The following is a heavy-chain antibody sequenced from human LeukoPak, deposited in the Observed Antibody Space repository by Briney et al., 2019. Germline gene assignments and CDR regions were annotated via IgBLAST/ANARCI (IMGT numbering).Heavy chain of an antibody. J-gene: IGHJ4*02. CDR1: GGSISSGGYS. Sequence: PSETLSLTCAVSGGSISSGGYSWSWIRQPPGKGLEWIGYIYHSGSTYYNPSLKSRVTISVDRSKNQFSLKLSSVTAADTAVYYCARVGDGGSGSYYNPYFDYWGQGTLVTVSS. V-gene: IGHV4-30-2*01. CDR3: ARVGDGGSGSYYNPYFDY. D-gene: IGHD3-10*01. CDR2: IYHSGST.